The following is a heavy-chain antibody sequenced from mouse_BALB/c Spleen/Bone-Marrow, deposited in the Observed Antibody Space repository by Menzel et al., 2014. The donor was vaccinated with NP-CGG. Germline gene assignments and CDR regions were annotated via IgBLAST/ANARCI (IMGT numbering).Heavy chain of an antibody. CDR1: GYTFSSYW. CDR3: ARAYYVNYDAMDY. D-gene: IGHD2-10*01. CDR2: ILPGSGST. V-gene: IGHV1-9*01. Sequence: VKLMESGAELMKPGASMKISCKATGYTFSSYWIEWVKQRPGHGLEWIGEILPGSGSTNYNERFKGKATFTADTSSNTAYMQLSSLTSEDSAVYYCARAYYVNYDAMDYWSQGTSVTVSS. J-gene: IGHJ4*01.